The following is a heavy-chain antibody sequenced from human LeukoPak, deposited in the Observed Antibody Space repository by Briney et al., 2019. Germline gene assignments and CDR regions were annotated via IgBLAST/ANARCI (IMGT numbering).Heavy chain of an antibody. CDR2: ISVYNGNA. CDR1: GYTFSNFV. CDR3: ARSGPQDWALDH. Sequence: ASVKVSCRASGYTFSNFVITWVRQAPGQGLELMGWISVYNGNAIYAQNLQGRATMTTDTSTSTAYLELSSLKSDDTAIYYCARSGPQDWALDHWGRGTLVTVSP. V-gene: IGHV1-18*01. D-gene: IGHD2-21*01. J-gene: IGHJ4*02.